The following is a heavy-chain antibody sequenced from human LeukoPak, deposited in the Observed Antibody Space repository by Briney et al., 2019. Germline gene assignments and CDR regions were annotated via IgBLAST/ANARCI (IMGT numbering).Heavy chain of an antibody. D-gene: IGHD3-22*01. J-gene: IGHJ3*02. CDR2: ITWNSGSI. V-gene: IGHV3-9*01. Sequence: PGGSLRLSCAASGFTFDDYALHWVRRAPGKGLEWVSGITWNSGSIGYADSVKGRFTISRDNAKNSLYLQMNSLRAEDTALYYCAKDYYDSSGYPDAFDIWGQGTMVTVSS. CDR3: AKDYYDSSGYPDAFDI. CDR1: GFTFDDYA.